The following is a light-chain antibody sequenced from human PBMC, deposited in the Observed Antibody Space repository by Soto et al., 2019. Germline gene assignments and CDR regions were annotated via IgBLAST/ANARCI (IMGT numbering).Light chain of an antibody. CDR2: AAS. CDR1: QSISIF. J-gene: IGKJ1*01. Sequence: DIRMTQSPSSLSASVGDRVTITCRATQSISIFLNWYQQKPGKAPDLLIYAASILQSGVPSRFSGSGSGTDFTLTISSLQPEDFATYYCQQSYSAPRTFGEWTKVEIK. V-gene: IGKV1-39*01. CDR3: QQSYSAPRT.